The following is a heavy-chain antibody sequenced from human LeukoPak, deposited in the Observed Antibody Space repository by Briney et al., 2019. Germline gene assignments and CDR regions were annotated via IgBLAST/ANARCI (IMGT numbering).Heavy chain of an antibody. CDR1: GGSISSGDYY. CDR2: IYYSGST. CDR3: ARDRVPAEIHLRNYYYYYYMDV. D-gene: IGHD2-2*01. Sequence: SQTLSLTCTVSGGSISSGDYYWSWIRQPPGKGLEWIGYIYYSGSTNYNPSLKSRVTISVDTSKNQFSLKLSSVTAADTAVYYCARDRVPAEIHLRNYYYYYYMDVWGKGTTVTVSS. J-gene: IGHJ6*03. V-gene: IGHV4-61*08.